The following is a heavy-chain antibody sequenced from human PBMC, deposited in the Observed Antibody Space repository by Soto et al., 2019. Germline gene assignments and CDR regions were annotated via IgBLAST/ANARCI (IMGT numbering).Heavy chain of an antibody. J-gene: IGHJ4*02. D-gene: IGHD2-15*01. CDR1: GFTFSSYW. V-gene: IGHV3-74*01. CDR3: ARAQGYCSGGSCYGTLYFDY. Sequence: EVQLVESGGGLVQPGGSLRLSCAASGFTFSSYWMHWVRQAPGKGLVWVSRINSDGSSTSYADSVKGRFTISRDTAKNTLYLQMNSLRAEDTAVYYCARAQGYCSGGSCYGTLYFDYWGQGTLVTVSS. CDR2: INSDGSST.